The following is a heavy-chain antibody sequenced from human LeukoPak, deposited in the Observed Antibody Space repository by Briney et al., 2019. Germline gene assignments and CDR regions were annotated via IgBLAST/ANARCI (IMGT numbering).Heavy chain of an antibody. Sequence: EASVKVSCKASGYTFTSYDINWVRQATGQGLEWMGWMNPNSGNTGYAQKFQGRVTITRNTSISTAYMELSSLRSEDTAVYYCARGGGYSSSWYSYYYYMDVWGKGTTVTVSS. D-gene: IGHD6-13*01. J-gene: IGHJ6*03. CDR1: GYTFTSYD. CDR2: MNPNSGNT. CDR3: ARGGGYSSSWYSYYYYMDV. V-gene: IGHV1-8*03.